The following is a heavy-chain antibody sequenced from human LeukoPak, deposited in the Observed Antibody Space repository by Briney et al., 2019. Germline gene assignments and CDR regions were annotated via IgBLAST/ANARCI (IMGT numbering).Heavy chain of an antibody. CDR3: ASRKLGNDY. D-gene: IGHD7-27*01. V-gene: IGHV4-59*02. CDR1: GGSVTDYY. Sequence: SETLSLTCTVSGGSVTDYYWSWIRQSPGKGLEWIGYIYYTGTSYNPSLKGRVTISADTSKNQFSLKLISVTAADTAVYYCASRKLGNDYWGQGTLVTVSS. CDR2: IYYTGT. J-gene: IGHJ4*02.